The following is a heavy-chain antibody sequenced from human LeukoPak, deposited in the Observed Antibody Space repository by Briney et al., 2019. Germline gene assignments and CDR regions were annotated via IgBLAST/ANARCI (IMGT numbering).Heavy chain of an antibody. J-gene: IGHJ4*02. D-gene: IGHD2-15*01. CDR3: VRDPHCSGGSCYSVGFDY. Sequence: GGSLRLSCTASGFTFGDYAMSWFRQAPGKGLEWVADIKQDGSEKHYVDSVKGRFTVSRDNAKNSLYLQMNNLRAEDTAIYYCVRDPHCSGGSCYSVGFDYWGQGVLVTVSS. CDR2: IKQDGSEK. CDR1: GFTFGDYA. V-gene: IGHV3-7*01.